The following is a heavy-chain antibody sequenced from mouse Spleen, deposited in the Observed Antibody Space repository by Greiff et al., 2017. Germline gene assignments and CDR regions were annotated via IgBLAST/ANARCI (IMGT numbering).Heavy chain of an antibody. CDR3: ARADDGYSGFDY. V-gene: IGHV1-61*01. CDR2: IYPSDSET. CDR1: GYTFTSYW. Sequence: QVQLQQPGAELVRPGSSVKLSCKASGYTFTSYWMDWVKQRPGQGLEWIGNIYPSDSETHYNQKFKDKATLTVDKSSSTAYMQLSSLTSEDSAVYYCARADDGYSGFDYWGQGTTLTVSS. J-gene: IGHJ2*01. D-gene: IGHD2-3*01.